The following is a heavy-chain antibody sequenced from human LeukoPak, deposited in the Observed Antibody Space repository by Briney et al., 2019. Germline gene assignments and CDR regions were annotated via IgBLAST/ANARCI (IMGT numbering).Heavy chain of an antibody. J-gene: IGHJ4*02. CDR1: GGSISSYY. CDR2: IYYSGST. D-gene: IGHD3-3*01. V-gene: IGHV4-59*01. CDR3: ARAVSGYDFWSGYYLDY. Sequence: PSETLSLTCTVSGGSISSYYWSWIRQPPGKGLEWIGYIYYSGSTNYNPSLKSRVTISVDTSKNQFSLKLSSVTAVDTAVYYCARAVSGYDFWSGYYLDYWGQGTLVTVSS.